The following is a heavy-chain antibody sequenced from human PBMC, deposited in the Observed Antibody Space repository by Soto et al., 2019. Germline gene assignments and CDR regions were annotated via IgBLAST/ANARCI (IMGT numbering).Heavy chain of an antibody. CDR2: ISGSGGST. J-gene: IGHJ3*02. D-gene: IGHD4-17*01. Sequence: EVQLLESGGGLVQPGGSLRLSCAASGFTFSSYAMSWVRQAPGKGLEWVSAISGSGGSTYYADSVKGRFTISRDNSKNTLDLQMNSLRAEDTAVYYCAKDRVMTTVTTGGNDAFDIWGQGTMVTVSS. CDR1: GFTFSSYA. CDR3: AKDRVMTTVTTGGNDAFDI. V-gene: IGHV3-23*01.